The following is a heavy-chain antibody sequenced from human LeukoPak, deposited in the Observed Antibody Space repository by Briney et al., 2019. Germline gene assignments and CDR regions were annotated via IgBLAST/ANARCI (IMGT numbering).Heavy chain of an antibody. V-gene: IGHV4-31*03. J-gene: IGHJ4*01. CDR2: MSQTGST. CDR3: ARDWSGPYYFDH. Sequence: SETLSLTCTVSGGSISSGGYYWTWIRQPPGKGLEWIGYMSQTGSTYYNPSLKSRVTISVGTSKSQFSLKLTSVTAADTAVYYCARDWSGPYYFDHWGQGILVTVSS. CDR1: GGSISSGGYY. D-gene: IGHD3-3*01.